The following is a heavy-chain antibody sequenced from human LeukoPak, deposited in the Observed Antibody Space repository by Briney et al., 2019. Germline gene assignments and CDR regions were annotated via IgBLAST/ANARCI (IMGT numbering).Heavy chain of an antibody. V-gene: IGHV4-34*01. J-gene: IGHJ5*02. CDR1: GGSFSGYY. CDR2: INHSGST. Sequence: SETLSLTCAVYGGSFSGYYWSWIRQPPGKGLEWIGEINHSGSTNYNPSLKSRVTISVDTSKNQFSLKLSSVTAADTAVYYCARHDYADNWFDPWGQGTLVTVSS. D-gene: IGHD4/OR15-4a*01. CDR3: ARHDYADNWFDP.